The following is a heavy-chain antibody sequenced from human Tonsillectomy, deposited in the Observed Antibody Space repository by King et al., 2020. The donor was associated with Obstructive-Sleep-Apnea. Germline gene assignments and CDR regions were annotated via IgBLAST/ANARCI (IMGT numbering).Heavy chain of an antibody. CDR3: AKRQLVPGYFDY. J-gene: IGHJ4*02. D-gene: IGHD6-6*01. CDR1: GFSFSTFS. CDR2: ITIGGRT. Sequence: VQLVESGGDLAQPGGSLRLSCAASGFSFSTFSMSWVRQSPGKGLEWVSAITIGGRTNYADSVKGRFTMSRDNSESTMHLQMNSLRVDDTAVYYCAKRQLVPGYFDYWGQGTLVTVSS. V-gene: IGHV3-23*04.